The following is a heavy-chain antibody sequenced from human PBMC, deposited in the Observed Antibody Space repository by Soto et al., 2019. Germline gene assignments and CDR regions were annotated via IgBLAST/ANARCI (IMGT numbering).Heavy chain of an antibody. CDR2: ISNDGSNK. J-gene: IGHJ4*02. V-gene: IGHV3-30*18. CDR1: GFSFSTYG. CDR3: AKGFGNDWSFDY. Sequence: QVHLVESGGGVVQPGRSLRLSCAASGFSFSTYGMHWVRQAPGKGLEWVAFISNDGSNKYYADSVKGRFTISRDNSKNKLNFQLNRLRAEDTAVDSCAKGFGNDWSFDYWGQGTLVTVSS. D-gene: IGHD1-1*01.